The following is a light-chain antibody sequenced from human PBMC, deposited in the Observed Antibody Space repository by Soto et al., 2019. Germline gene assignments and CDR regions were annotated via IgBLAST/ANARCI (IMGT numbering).Light chain of an antibody. CDR1: QSVSSSY. CDR2: GAS. J-gene: IGKJ5*01. V-gene: IGKV3D-15*01. Sequence: EIVMTQSPATLSVSPGERATLSCRASQSVSSSYLAWYQQKPGQAPRLLIYGASSRATGIPARFSGGGSGTEFTLTISSLQSEDFAVYYCQQYNNWPSITFGQGTRLEIK. CDR3: QQYNNWPSIT.